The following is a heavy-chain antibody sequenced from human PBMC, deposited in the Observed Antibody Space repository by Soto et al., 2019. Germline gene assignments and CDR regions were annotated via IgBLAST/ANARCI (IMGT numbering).Heavy chain of an antibody. CDR1: GGSVSSSGDY. Sequence: QVQLQESGPGLVKPSETLSLTCTVSGGSVSSSGDYWSWIRQPPGKGLEWIGYIYDSGSTNYNPSLKSRVTISVDTSKIQFSLKLSSVTAADTAVYYCARGWLHYHAFDIWGQGTMVTVSS. CDR2: IYDSGST. D-gene: IGHD5-12*01. J-gene: IGHJ3*02. V-gene: IGHV4-61*08. CDR3: ARGWLHYHAFDI.